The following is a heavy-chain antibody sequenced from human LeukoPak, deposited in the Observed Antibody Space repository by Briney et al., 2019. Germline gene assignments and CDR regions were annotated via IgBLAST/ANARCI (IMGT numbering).Heavy chain of an antibody. CDR3: ARPLIEYFLSLPAE. V-gene: IGHV1-18*01. D-gene: IGHD2-21*01. CDR1: GYTFTSYG. CDR2: ISAYNGNT. Sequence: GASVKVSCKASGYTFTSYGISWVRQAPGQGLEWMGWISAYNGNTNYAQKLQGRVTMTTDTSTSTAYMELRSLRSDDTAVYYCARPLIEYFLSLPAEWGQGTMVTVSS. J-gene: IGHJ3*01.